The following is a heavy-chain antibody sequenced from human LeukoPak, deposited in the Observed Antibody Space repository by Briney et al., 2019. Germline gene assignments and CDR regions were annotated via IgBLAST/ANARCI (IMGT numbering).Heavy chain of an antibody. D-gene: IGHD6-19*01. V-gene: IGHV3-23*01. CDR3: AKWSQWLVTVLDY. Sequence: SGGSLRLSCAASGFTFSSYWMSWVRQTPGKGLEWVSAISGSGGSTYYADSVKGRFTISRDNSKNTLYLQMNSLRAEDTAVYYCAKWSQWLVTVLDYWGQGTLVTVSS. CDR1: GFTFSSYW. J-gene: IGHJ4*02. CDR2: ISGSGGST.